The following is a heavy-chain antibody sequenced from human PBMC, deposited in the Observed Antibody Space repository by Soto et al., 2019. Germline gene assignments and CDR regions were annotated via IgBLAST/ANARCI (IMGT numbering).Heavy chain of an antibody. J-gene: IGHJ4*02. CDR2: ISSSGSTI. V-gene: IGHV3-48*03. CDR1: GFTFSSYE. Sequence: LRLSFAASGFTFSSYEMNWVRQAPGKGLEWVSFISSSGSTIYYADSVKGRFTISRDNAKNSLYLQMNSLRAEDTAVYYCVYGYYFDYWGQGTLVTVS. D-gene: IGHD3-10*01. CDR3: VYGYYFDY.